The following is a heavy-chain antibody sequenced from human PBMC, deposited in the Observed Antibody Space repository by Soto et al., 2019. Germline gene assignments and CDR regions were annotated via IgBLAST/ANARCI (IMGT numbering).Heavy chain of an antibody. D-gene: IGHD3-10*01. CDR1: GYTFTSYG. V-gene: IGHV1-18*01. J-gene: IGHJ6*03. CDR2: ISPYNGNT. CDR3: PTDSRSGRISAAGARYYAYMDG. Sequence: QVQLVQSGSEVKKPGASVRVSCKTSGYTFTSYGITWVRQAPGQGLEWMGWISPYNGNTNYVKKLQGRLTMTTDTATTIAYRELRSLTSDDTAVYCCPTDSRSGRISAAGARYYAYMDGWGKGITVTV.